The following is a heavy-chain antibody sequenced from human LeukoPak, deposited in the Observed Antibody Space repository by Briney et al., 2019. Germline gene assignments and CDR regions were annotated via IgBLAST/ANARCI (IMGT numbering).Heavy chain of an antibody. CDR1: GGSFSGYY. V-gene: IGHV4-34*01. CDR3: ARLGGSYSLFRFDY. J-gene: IGHJ4*02. CDR2: INHSGST. Sequence: SETLSLTCAVYGGSFSGYYWSWIRQPPGKGLEWIGEINHSGSTNYNPSLKSRVTISVDTSKNQFSLKLSSVTAADTAVYYCARLGGSYSLFRFDYWGQGTLVTVSS. D-gene: IGHD1-26*01.